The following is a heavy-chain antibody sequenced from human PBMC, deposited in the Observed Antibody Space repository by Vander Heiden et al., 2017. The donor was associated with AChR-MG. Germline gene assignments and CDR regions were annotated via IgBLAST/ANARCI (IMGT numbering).Heavy chain of an antibody. D-gene: IGHD3-22*01. CDR3: AAMRGVVITPFDY. V-gene: IGHV3-23*01. J-gene: IGHJ4*02. CDR1: GFTFSSYA. CDR2: ISGSGGST. Sequence: EVQLLESGGGLVQPGGSLRLSCAASGFTFSSYAMGWVRQAPGKGLEWVSAISGSGGSTYYADSVKGRFTISRDNSKNTLYLQMNRMRAEDTAVYYCAAMRGVVITPFDYWGQGTLVTVSS.